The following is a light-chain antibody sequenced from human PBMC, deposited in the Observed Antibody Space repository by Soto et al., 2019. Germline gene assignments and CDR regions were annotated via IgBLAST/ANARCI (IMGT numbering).Light chain of an antibody. CDR2: GAS. CDR1: QSVSRSL. Sequence: EIVLTQSPGTLSLSPGERATLSCRASQSVSRSLLAWYQQKPGQAPRLLIYGASTRATGIADRFSGSGSGKDFTLTIGRLEPEDFAVYYCQQYGNPPPYSFGQGTKLEIK. V-gene: IGKV3-20*01. J-gene: IGKJ2*03. CDR3: QQYGNPPPYS.